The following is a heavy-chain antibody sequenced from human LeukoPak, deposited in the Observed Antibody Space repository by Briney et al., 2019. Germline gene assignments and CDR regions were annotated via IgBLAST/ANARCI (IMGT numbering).Heavy chain of an antibody. CDR3: ARKRGYNYGSPFDY. V-gene: IGHV3-23*01. CDR2: ISGSGGST. J-gene: IGHJ4*02. Sequence: GGSLRLSCAASGFTFSSYAMSWVRQAPGEGLEWVSAISGSGGSTYYADSVKGRFTISRDNSKNTLYLQMNSLRAEDTAVYYCARKRGYNYGSPFDYWGQGTLVSVSS. D-gene: IGHD5-18*01. CDR1: GFTFSSYA.